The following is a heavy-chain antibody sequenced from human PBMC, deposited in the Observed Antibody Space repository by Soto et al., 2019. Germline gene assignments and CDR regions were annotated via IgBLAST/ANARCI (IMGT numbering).Heavy chain of an antibody. V-gene: IGHV3-53*01. Sequence: EVQLVESGGGLIQPGGSLRLSCAASGFTVSSNYMSWVRQAPGKGLEWVSVIYSGGSTNYADSVKSRFTISTDNSKNTLYLQMNGLRAEATAVYYCARCVGDSSFDYWGQGALVTVSS. J-gene: IGHJ4*02. D-gene: IGHD4-17*01. CDR3: ARCVGDSSFDY. CDR1: GFTVSSNY. CDR2: IYSGGST.